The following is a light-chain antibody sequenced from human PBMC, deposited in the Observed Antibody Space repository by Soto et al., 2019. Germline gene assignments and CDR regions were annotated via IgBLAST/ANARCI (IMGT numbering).Light chain of an antibody. Sequence: EILMTQSPATVSVSPGERATLSCRACQSVSSNLAWYQQKPGQAPSLLFYGASTRATGIPARFSGSGSGTEFTLTIGSLQSEDFAVYYCQQYNKWPRTFGQGTKVDIK. CDR3: QQYNKWPRT. CDR2: GAS. CDR1: QSVSSN. V-gene: IGKV3-15*01. J-gene: IGKJ1*01.